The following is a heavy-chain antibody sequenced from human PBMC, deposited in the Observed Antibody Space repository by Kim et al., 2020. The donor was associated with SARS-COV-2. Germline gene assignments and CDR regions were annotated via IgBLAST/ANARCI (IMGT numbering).Heavy chain of an antibody. CDR1: GFTVSSNY. CDR3: ARGTYDSSGDYFDY. V-gene: IGHV3-53*01. Sequence: GGSLRLSCAASGFTVSSNYMSWVRQAPGKGLEWVSVIYSGGSTYYADSVKGRFTISRDNSKNTLYLQMNSLRAEDTAVYYCARGTYDSSGDYFDYWGQGTLVTVSS. CDR2: IYSGGST. D-gene: IGHD3-22*01. J-gene: IGHJ4*02.